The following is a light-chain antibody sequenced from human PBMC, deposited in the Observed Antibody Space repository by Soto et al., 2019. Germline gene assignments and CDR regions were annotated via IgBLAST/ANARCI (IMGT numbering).Light chain of an antibody. Sequence: QSALTQPASVSGSPGQSITISCTGTSSDVGGYNYVAWYQQHPGKVPRLMIYEVSNRPSGVSNRFSGSKSGSTASLTISGLQAEDEADYYCQSYDSSLGGSEVFGGGTKLTVL. J-gene: IGLJ2*01. CDR3: QSYDSSLGGSEV. CDR1: SSDVGGYNY. CDR2: EVS. V-gene: IGLV2-14*01.